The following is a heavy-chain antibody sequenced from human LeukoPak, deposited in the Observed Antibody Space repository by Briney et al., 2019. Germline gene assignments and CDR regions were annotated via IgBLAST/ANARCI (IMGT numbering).Heavy chain of an antibody. CDR3: AGEYCSGGSCRQGFDY. CDR2: INPNSGDT. Sequence: ASVKVSCKASGYTFTGYYMHWVRQAPGQGLEWMGWINPNSGDTNHTQNFQGRVTLTRDTSISTAYMELSSLRSDDSAVYYCAGEYCSGGSCRQGFDYWGQGTLVTVSS. CDR1: GYTFTGYY. V-gene: IGHV1-2*02. J-gene: IGHJ4*02. D-gene: IGHD2-15*01.